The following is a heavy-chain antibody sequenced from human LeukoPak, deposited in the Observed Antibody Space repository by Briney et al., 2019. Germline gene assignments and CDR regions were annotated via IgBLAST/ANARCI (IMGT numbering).Heavy chain of an antibody. CDR2: VSESGGST. CDR3: ARWGWGYNWKTLDY. D-gene: IGHD1-20*01. CDR1: GFTFSTIG. V-gene: IGHV3-23*01. J-gene: IGHJ4*02. Sequence: GGSLRLSCAASGFTFSTIGMSWVRRAPGKGLEWVSGVSESGGSTYYADSVKGRFTISRDNAKNSLYLQMNSLRAEDTAVYYCARWGWGYNWKTLDYWGQGTLVTVSS.